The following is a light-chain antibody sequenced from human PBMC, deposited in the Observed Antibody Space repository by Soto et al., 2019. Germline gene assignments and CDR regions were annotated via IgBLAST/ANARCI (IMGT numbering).Light chain of an antibody. CDR3: KQYYSYPPT. J-gene: IGKJ2*01. V-gene: IGKV1-8*01. CDR2: AAS. CDR1: QGISSY. Sequence: AIRMTQSPSSFSASTGDRVTITCRASQGISSYLAWYQQKPGKAPKLLIYAASTLQSGVPSRFSGSGSGTDFTLTISCLQSEDFATYYCKQYYSYPPTFGQGTKLEIK.